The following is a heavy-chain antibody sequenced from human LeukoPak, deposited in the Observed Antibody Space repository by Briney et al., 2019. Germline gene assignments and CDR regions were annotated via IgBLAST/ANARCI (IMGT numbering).Heavy chain of an antibody. D-gene: IGHD6-19*01. Sequence: GGSLRLSCAASGFTFDDYGMSWVRQAAGKGLEWVSGINWNGANTDYADSVKGRFTISRDNAKNSLYLQMNSLRAEDTALYYCARVDSSGFYWGQGTLVTVSS. J-gene: IGHJ4*02. V-gene: IGHV3-20*04. CDR3: ARVDSSGFY. CDR1: GFTFDDYG. CDR2: INWNGANT.